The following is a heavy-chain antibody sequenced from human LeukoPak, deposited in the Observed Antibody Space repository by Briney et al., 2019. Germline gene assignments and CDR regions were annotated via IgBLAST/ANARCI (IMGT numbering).Heavy chain of an antibody. CDR3: ARDGSGSSYNWFDP. Sequence: GGSLRLSCAASGFIVGSSYMSWVRQAPGQGLEWVSVIYSSGSTHYADSVKGRFTISRDNSKNTLYLQMNSLRAEDTAVYYCARDGSGSSYNWFDPWGQGTLVTVSS. V-gene: IGHV3-53*01. J-gene: IGHJ5*02. CDR1: GFIVGSSY. CDR2: IYSSGST. D-gene: IGHD3-10*01.